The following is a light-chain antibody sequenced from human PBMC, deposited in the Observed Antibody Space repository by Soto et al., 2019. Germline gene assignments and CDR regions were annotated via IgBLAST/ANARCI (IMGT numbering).Light chain of an antibody. CDR2: FAS. J-gene: IGKJ4*01. CDR1: QTVSNN. CDR3: QQYNKWPLT. Sequence: EIVMTQSPATLSVSPGEKATLSCKASQTVSNNLAWYQQKPGQAPRLLIYFASTRATGIPARFSGSGSGTEFTLTISSLKSEDFAVYYCQQYNKWPLTFGGGTKAETK. V-gene: IGKV3-15*01.